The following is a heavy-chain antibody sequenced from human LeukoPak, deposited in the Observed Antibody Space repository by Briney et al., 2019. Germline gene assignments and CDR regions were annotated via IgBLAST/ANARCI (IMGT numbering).Heavy chain of an antibody. J-gene: IGHJ5*02. D-gene: IGHD6-19*01. CDR2: ISSSRSYT. CDR1: GFTFSYYY. Sequence: PGGSLRLSCAASGFTFSYYYMSWIRPAPGKGLAWVSYISSSRSYTNYADSVKGRFTISRDNAKNLLYLQMNSLRAEDTAVYYCARVYSSGWYGGDWFDPWGQGTQVTVSS. V-gene: IGHV3-11*06. CDR3: ARVYSSGWYGGDWFDP.